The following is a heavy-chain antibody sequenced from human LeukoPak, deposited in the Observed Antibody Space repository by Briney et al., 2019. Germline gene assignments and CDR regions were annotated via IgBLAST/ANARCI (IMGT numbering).Heavy chain of an antibody. CDR1: GLTVSSNY. CDR2: ISSNGVNT. J-gene: IGHJ4*02. V-gene: IGHV3-64*01. Sequence: GGSLRLSCAASGLTVSSNYMSWVRQAPGKGLEYVSSISSNGVNTYYANSVKGRFTISRDNAKNTLHLQMGSLRVEDMAVYYCARASVTTTWHHLGYWGQGALVTVSS. D-gene: IGHD1-14*01. CDR3: ARASVTTTWHHLGY.